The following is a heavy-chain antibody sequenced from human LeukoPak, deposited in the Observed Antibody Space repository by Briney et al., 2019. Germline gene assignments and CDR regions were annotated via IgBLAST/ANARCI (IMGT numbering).Heavy chain of an antibody. CDR2: ISAYNGNT. CDR1: GYTFTSYG. CDR3: ARSALYMVRGVSGY. Sequence: ASVKVSCKASGYTFTSYGISWVRQAPGQGLEWMGWISAYNGNTNYAQKLQGRVTMATDTSTSTAYMELRSLRSDDTAVYYCARSALYMVRGVSGYWGQGTLVTVSS. D-gene: IGHD3-10*01. J-gene: IGHJ4*02. V-gene: IGHV1-18*01.